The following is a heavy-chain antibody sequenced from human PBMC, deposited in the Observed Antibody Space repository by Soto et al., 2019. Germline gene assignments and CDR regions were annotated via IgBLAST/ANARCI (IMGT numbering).Heavy chain of an antibody. CDR2: IYHNGDT. CDR3: ARGDYMVSSVFDD. D-gene: IGHD3-10*01. Sequence: SETLSLTCTVSGGPFCSGGYYWSWIRQEPGKGLERIGYIYHNGDTSYNPSLKSRVTISADTSKTQFSLKLSSVIAADTAVYYCARGDYMVSSVFDDWGQGMLVT. CDR1: GGPFCSGGYY. J-gene: IGHJ4*02. V-gene: IGHV4-31*03.